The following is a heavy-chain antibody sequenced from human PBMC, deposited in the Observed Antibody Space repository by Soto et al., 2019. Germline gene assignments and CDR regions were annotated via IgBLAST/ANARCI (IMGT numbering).Heavy chain of an antibody. CDR3: ARSRRGAYSSGWYNPSGYDNYGIDV. Sequence: PGVSLKISCKAAGCNFTTYWIGWVRQMPGKGLEWMGIMYPGDSDTKYSPSLQGQVTISADTSISTAYLQWTSLKASDTAMYYCARSRRGAYSSGWYNPSGYDNYGIDVWGQGTKVTVSS. V-gene: IGHV5-51*01. D-gene: IGHD6-19*01. CDR1: GCNFTTYW. J-gene: IGHJ6*02. CDR2: MYPGDSDT.